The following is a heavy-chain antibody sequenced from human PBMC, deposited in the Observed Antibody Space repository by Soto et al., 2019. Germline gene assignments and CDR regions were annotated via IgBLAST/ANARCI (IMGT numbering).Heavy chain of an antibody. CDR2: ISWNSGSI. CDR1: GFTFDDYA. CDR3: AKDRHDYGDDAFDI. D-gene: IGHD4-17*01. J-gene: IGHJ3*02. Sequence: ESGGGLVQPGRSLRLSCAASGFTFDDYAMHWVRQAPGKGLEWVSGISWNSGSIGYADSVKGRFTISRDNAKNSLYLQMNSLRAEDTALYYCAKDRHDYGDDAFDIWGQGTMVTVSS. V-gene: IGHV3-9*01.